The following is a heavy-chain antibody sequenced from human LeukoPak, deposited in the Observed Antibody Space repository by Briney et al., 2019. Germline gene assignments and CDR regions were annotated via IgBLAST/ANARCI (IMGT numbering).Heavy chain of an antibody. J-gene: IGHJ4*02. V-gene: IGHV4-59*08. CDR2: IYYSGST. CDR1: GGSINSYY. CDR3: ASGNSTSPGKF. Sequence: SETLSLTCTVSGGSINSYYWSWIRQPPGKGLEWIGYIYYSGSTNYNPSLKSRVTISVDTSKNQFSLKLSSVTAADTAVYYCASGNSTSPGKFWGQGTLVTVSS. D-gene: IGHD4-23*01.